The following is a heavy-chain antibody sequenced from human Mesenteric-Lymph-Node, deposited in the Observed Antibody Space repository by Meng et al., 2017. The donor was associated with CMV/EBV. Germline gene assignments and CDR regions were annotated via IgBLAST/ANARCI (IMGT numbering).Heavy chain of an antibody. CDR3: ARGNDMVRGVNTFFDY. Sequence: SGGSISSSNWWSWVRQPPGKGLEWIGEIYHSGSTNYNPSLKSRVTISVDKSKNQFSLKLSSVTAADTAVYYCARGNDMVRGVNTFFDYWGQGTLVTVSS. V-gene: IGHV4-4*02. CDR2: IYHSGST. D-gene: IGHD3-10*01. CDR1: GGSISSSNW. J-gene: IGHJ4*02.